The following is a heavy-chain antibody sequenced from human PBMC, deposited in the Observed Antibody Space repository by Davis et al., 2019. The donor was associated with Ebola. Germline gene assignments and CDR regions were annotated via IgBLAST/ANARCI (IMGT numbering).Heavy chain of an antibody. J-gene: IGHJ6*02. V-gene: IGHV3-74*01. Sequence: GESLKISCAASGFTFSSYWMHWVRQAPGKGLVWVSRINIDGITTSYANSVKGRFTISRDNAKNTLYLQMNSLRAEDTAVYYCARDAYGCSSTSCYYYYGMDVWGQGTTVTVSS. D-gene: IGHD2-2*01. CDR1: GFTFSSYW. CDR3: ARDAYGCSSTSCYYYYGMDV. CDR2: INIDGITT.